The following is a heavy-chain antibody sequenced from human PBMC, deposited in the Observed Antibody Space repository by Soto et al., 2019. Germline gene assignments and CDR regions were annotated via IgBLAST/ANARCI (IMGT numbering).Heavy chain of an antibody. D-gene: IGHD2-2*01. Sequence: SVKVSCKASGGTFSSYANSWVRQAPGQGREWMGGIIPIFGTANYAQKFQGRVTITADESTSTAYMELSSLGSEDTAVYYCASGDCSRTSCYLTINYYYYGMDVWGQGTTVTVSS. CDR3: ASGDCSRTSCYLTINYYYYGMDV. CDR2: IIPIFGTA. CDR1: GGTFSSYA. J-gene: IGHJ6*02. V-gene: IGHV1-69*13.